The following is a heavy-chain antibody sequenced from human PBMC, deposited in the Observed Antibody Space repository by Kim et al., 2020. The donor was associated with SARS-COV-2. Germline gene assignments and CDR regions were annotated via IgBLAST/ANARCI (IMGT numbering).Heavy chain of an antibody. Sequence: ASVKVSCKTSGYTFTSYYIHWLRQAPGQGLEWMGIINPRGASTSYAQKFQGRVTLTTDTSTNTLYMDLRSLRSEDTAAYYCARSSVRGYTGYDLDYWGQGTLVTVSS. CDR2: INPRGAST. CDR1: GYTFTSYY. V-gene: IGHV1-46*01. D-gene: IGHD5-12*01. CDR3: ARSSVRGYTGYDLDY. J-gene: IGHJ4*02.